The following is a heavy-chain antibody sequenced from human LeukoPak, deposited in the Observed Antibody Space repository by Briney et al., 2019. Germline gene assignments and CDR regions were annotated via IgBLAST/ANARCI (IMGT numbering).Heavy chain of an antibody. CDR3: ARDPGYSSGYYYGTHDAFDI. D-gene: IGHD3-22*01. V-gene: IGHV3-48*03. Sequence: GGSLRLSCAASGFTFSSYAMNWVRQAPGKGLEWVSYISSSGSTIYYADSVKGRFTISRDNAKNSLYLQMNSLRAEDTAVYYCARDPGYSSGYYYGTHDAFDIWGQGTMVTVSS. CDR1: GFTFSSYA. CDR2: ISSSGSTI. J-gene: IGHJ3*02.